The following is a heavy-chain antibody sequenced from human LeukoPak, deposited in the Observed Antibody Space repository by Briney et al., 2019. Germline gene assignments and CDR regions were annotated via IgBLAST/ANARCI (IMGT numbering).Heavy chain of an antibody. CDR2: ISYDGSNK. Sequence: GRSLRLSCAASGLTFSSYGMPWVRQAPGKGLEWVAVISYDGSNKYYADSVRGRFTISRDNSKNTLYLQMNSLRAEDTAVYYCVGGYSYGTNSYYFDYWGQGTLVTVSS. V-gene: IGHV3-30*03. CDR1: GLTFSSYG. D-gene: IGHD5-18*01. J-gene: IGHJ4*02. CDR3: VGGYSYGTNSYYFDY.